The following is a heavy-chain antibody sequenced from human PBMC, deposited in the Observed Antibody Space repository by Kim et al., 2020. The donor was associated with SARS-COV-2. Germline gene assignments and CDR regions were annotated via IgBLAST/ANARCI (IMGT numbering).Heavy chain of an antibody. Sequence: SETLSLTCSVSGVSISRDYWSWIRQPPGKALEWIGYIYNSGGTNYNPSLTSRVTISVDTSKKKFSLKVTSVTAADTAIYYCARGTHYYDGAYFDYWGQGT. D-gene: IGHD3-22*01. CDR3: ARGTHYYDGAYFDY. J-gene: IGHJ4*02. CDR2: IYNSGGT. CDR1: GVSISRDY. V-gene: IGHV4-59*01.